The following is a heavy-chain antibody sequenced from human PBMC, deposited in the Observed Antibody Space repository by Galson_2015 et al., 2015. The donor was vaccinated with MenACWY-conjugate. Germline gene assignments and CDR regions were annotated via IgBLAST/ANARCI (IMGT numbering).Heavy chain of an antibody. CDR2: INSDGSST. CDR1: GFTFSSYW. CDR3: ARAPYYDSSGYYLFDY. Sequence: SLRLSCAASGFTFSSYWMHWVRQAPGKGLVWVSRINSDGSSTTYADSVKGRFTISRDSAKNTLFLQMNSLRAEDTAVYYCARAPYYDSSGYYLFDYWGQGTLVTVSS. D-gene: IGHD3-22*01. V-gene: IGHV3-74*03. J-gene: IGHJ4*02.